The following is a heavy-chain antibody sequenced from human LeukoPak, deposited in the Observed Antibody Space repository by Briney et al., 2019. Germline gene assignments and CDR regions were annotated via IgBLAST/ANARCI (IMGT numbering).Heavy chain of an antibody. CDR2: IYFSGST. V-gene: IGHV4-39*07. CDR1: GGSISSSSYY. CDR3: ARDGSIAVAVYYYYGMDV. Sequence: SETLSLTCTVSGGSISSSSYYWGWIRQPPGKGLEWIGSIYFSGSTYYNPSLKSRVTISVDTSKNQFSLKLSSVTAADTAVYYCARDGSIAVAVYYYYGMDVWGQGTTVTVSS. D-gene: IGHD6-19*01. J-gene: IGHJ6*02.